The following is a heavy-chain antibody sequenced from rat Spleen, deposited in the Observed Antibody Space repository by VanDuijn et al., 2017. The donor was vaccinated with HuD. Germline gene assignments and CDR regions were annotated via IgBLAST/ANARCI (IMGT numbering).Heavy chain of an antibody. D-gene: IGHD1-10*01. CDR3: ARGGNNYGWFAY. CDR2: ISSGGGGT. Sequence: EVQLVESGGGLVQPGRSLKLSCAASGFTFSDYGVAWVRQAPTKGLEWVATISSGGGGTYYPDSVKGRFTISRDNAKSTLYLQMDSLRSEDTASYYCARGGNNYGWFAYWGQGTLVTVSS. CDR1: GFTFSDYG. J-gene: IGHJ3*01. V-gene: IGHV5-29*01.